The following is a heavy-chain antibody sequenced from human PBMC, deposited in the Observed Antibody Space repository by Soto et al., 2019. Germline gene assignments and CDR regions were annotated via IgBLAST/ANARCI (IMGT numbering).Heavy chain of an antibody. CDR1: GFTFSSYW. Sequence: PGGSLRLSCAASGFTFSSYWMHWVRQAPGKGLVWVSRINSDGSSTSYADSVKGRFTISRDNAKNTLYLQMNSLRAEDTAVYYCASTVTTFGGAIDYWGQGTLVTVSS. D-gene: IGHD4-17*01. CDR2: INSDGSST. V-gene: IGHV3-74*01. CDR3: ASTVTTFGGAIDY. J-gene: IGHJ4*02.